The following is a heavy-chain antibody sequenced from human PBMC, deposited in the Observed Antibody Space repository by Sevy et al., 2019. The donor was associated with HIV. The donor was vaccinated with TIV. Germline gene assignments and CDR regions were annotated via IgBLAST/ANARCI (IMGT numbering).Heavy chain of an antibody. CDR3: ARDGPMIVGTRGFDP. Sequence: SETLSLTCTVSGGSMSSGGYYWSWIRQHPGKGLEWIGYIYYSGSTYYNPSLKSRVTISVDTSKNQFSLRLSSVTAADTAVYYCARDGPMIVGTRGFDPWGQGTLVTVSS. J-gene: IGHJ5*02. CDR2: IYYSGST. CDR1: GGSMSSGGYY. V-gene: IGHV4-31*03. D-gene: IGHD3-22*01.